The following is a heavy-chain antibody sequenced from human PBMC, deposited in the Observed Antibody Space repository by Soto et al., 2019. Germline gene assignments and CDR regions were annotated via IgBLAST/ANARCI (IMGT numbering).Heavy chain of an antibody. J-gene: IGHJ6*03. Sequence: GGSLRLSCAASGFTFSSYGMHWVRQAPGKGLEWVAVISYDGSNKYYADSVKGRFTISRDNSKNTLYLQMNSLRAEDTAVYYCAKDEDIVVDHNYYYYMDVWGKGTTVTVSS. D-gene: IGHD2-15*01. CDR1: GFTFSSYG. V-gene: IGHV3-30*18. CDR3: AKDEDIVVDHNYYYYMDV. CDR2: ISYDGSNK.